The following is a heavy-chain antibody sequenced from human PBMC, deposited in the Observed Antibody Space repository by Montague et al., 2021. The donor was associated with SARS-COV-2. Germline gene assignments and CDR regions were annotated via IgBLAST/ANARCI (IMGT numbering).Heavy chain of an antibody. CDR3: ARVRGLTIFGVVGPFDY. V-gene: IGHV4-31*02. J-gene: IGHJ4*02. Sequence: VCLYNNGSTYYTPSLKIRVTISVDTSKNQFSLTLRSVTAADTAVYYCARVRGLTIFGVVGPFDYGGQGTWVTVSS. CDR2: LYNNGST. D-gene: IGHD3-3*01.